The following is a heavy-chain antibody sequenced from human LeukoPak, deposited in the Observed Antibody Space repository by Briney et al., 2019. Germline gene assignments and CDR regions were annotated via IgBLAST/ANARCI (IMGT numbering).Heavy chain of an antibody. CDR2: ISSSSSYI. J-gene: IGHJ4*02. CDR1: GFTFSSYE. Sequence: AGGSLRLSCAASGFTFSSYEMNWVRQAPGKGLEWVSSISSSSSYIYYADSVKGRFTISRDNAKNSLYLQMNSLRAEDTAVYYCARFALKTPPTDWGQGTLVTVSS. CDR3: ARFALKTPPTD. V-gene: IGHV3-21*01.